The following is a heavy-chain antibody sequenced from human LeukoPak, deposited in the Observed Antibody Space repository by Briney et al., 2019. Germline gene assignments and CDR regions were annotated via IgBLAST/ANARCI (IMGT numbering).Heavy chain of an antibody. CDR3: ARKVVPAASGWFYP. D-gene: IGHD2-2*01. V-gene: IGHV4-61*02. Sequence: PSQTLSLTCTVYGGSISSGSYYWSWIRQPSGKGLEWIGRIYTSGSTNYNPSLKSRVTISVDTSKNQFSLKLSSVTAADTAVYYCARKVVPAASGWFYPWGQGTLVTVSS. J-gene: IGHJ5*02. CDR2: IYTSGST. CDR1: GGSISSGSYY.